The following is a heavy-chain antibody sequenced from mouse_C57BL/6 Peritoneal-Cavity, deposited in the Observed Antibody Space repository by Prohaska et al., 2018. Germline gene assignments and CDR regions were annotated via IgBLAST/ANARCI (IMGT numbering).Heavy chain of an antibody. J-gene: IGHJ1*03. CDR1: GFPITSVYY. CDR3: AGDRDGYWYFDV. D-gene: IGHD2-3*01. Sequence: QMQLQESGPVLVKPSQSLFLPCSITGFPITSVYYWLWIRQSPGKPLEWMGYITHSGETFYNLSLQSPISITRETSKNQFLLQMNSVNTEDTAMYYCAGDRDGYWYFDVWGTGTTVTVSS. CDR2: ITHSGET. V-gene: IGHV12-3*01.